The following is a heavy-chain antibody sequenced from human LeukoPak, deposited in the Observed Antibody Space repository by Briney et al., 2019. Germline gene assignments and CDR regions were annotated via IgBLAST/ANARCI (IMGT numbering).Heavy chain of an antibody. Sequence: GGSLRLSCAASGFAFSSYSMNWVRQAPVKGLEWVSSISSSSSYIYYADSVKGRFTISRDNAENSLYLRMNSLRAEDTAVYYCARVLGYYRNYYYYSMDVWGQGTTVTVSS. CDR1: GFAFSSYS. J-gene: IGHJ6*02. CDR3: ARVLGYYRNYYYYSMDV. CDR2: ISSSSSYI. D-gene: IGHD3-3*01. V-gene: IGHV3-21*01.